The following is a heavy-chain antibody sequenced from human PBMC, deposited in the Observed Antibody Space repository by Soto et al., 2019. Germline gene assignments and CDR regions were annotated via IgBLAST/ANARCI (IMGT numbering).Heavy chain of an antibody. CDR2: INPNSGGT. CDR1: GYTFTGYY. CDR3: ARDLGIAAAGTAYAFDI. Sequence: GASVKVSCKASGYTFTGYYMHWVRQVPGQGLEWMGWINPNSGGTNYAQKFQGWVTMTRDTSISTAYMELSRLRSEDTAVYYCARDLGIAAAGTAYAFDIWGQGTMVTVSS. V-gene: IGHV1-2*04. J-gene: IGHJ3*02. D-gene: IGHD6-13*01.